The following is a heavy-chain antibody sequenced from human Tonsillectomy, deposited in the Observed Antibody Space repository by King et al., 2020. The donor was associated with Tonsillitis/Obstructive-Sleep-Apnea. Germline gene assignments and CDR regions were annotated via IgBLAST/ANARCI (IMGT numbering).Heavy chain of an antibody. D-gene: IGHD1-26*01. J-gene: IGHJ3*02. Sequence: VQLVESGGGLVQPGGSLRLSCAASGFTFSSYAMSWVRQAPGKGLGWVSAISGCVGSTYYADSVMGRFTVSRDNSKNTLYLQMNSLRAEDTAVYYCAKDREWELRPDAFDIWGQGTMVTVSS. CDR3: AKDREWELRPDAFDI. V-gene: IGHV3-23*04. CDR2: ISGCVGST. CDR1: GFTFSSYA.